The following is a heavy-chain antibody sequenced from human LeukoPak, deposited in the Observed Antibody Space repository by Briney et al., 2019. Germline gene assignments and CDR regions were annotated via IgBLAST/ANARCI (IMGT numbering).Heavy chain of an antibody. V-gene: IGHV3-33*01. CDR1: GVIFSSYG. CDR3: ARERDGDYGEFDS. D-gene: IGHD4-17*01. J-gene: IGHJ5*01. Sequence: GRSLRLSCVASGVIFSSYGMHWVRQAPGKGLEWVAVIWYDGTNKYYADSVKGRFTISRDNSKNTRYLQMNSLRAEATAVYYCARERDGDYGEFDSWGQGTLVTVSS. CDR2: IWYDGTNK.